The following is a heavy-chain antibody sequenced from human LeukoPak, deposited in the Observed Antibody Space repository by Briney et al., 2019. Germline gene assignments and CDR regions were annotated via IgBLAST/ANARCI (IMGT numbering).Heavy chain of an antibody. CDR3: ARAPYSGSLDY. V-gene: IGHV1-2*02. CDR1: GYTFTGYY. J-gene: IGHJ4*02. CDR2: INPNSGGS. Sequence: ASVKVSCKASGYTFTGYYIHWVRQAPGQGLEWMGWINPNSGGSNYAQKFQGRVTMTRDTSTSTVYMELSSLRSEDTAVYYCARAPYSGSLDYWGQGTLVTVSS. D-gene: IGHD1-26*01.